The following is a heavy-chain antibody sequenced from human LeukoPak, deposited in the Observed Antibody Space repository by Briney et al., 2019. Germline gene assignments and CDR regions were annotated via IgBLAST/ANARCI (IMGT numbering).Heavy chain of an antibody. CDR3: ARAYSDY. D-gene: IGHD1-26*01. CDR1: GFTPRNCG. J-gene: IGHJ4*02. Sequence: TGGSLRLSCAGSGFTPRNCGMSWVRQAPGKGLEWVSSISSSSSYIYYADSVKGRFTISRDNAKNSLYLQMNSLRAEDTAVYYCARAYSDYWGQGTLVTVSS. V-gene: IGHV3-21*01. CDR2: ISSSSSYI.